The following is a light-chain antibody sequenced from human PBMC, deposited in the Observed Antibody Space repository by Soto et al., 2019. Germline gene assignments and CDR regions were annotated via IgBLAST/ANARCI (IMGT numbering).Light chain of an antibody. V-gene: IGLV2-14*01. Sequence: VLTQHASVSGSPGQSITISCTGTSSDVGGYDYVSWYQLHPGKAPKLMVFEVSNRPSGVSYRFSGSKSGNTASLTISGLQAEDEADYFCSSYSISTAYLFGTGTKVTVL. CDR2: EVS. CDR1: SSDVGGYDY. CDR3: SSYSISTAYL. J-gene: IGLJ1*01.